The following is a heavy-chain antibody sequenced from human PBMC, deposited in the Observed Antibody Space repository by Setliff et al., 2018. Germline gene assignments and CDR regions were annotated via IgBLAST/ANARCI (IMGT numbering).Heavy chain of an antibody. Sequence: ASVKVSCKASGYTFTSYAMHWVRQAPGQRLEWMGWINAGNANTKYSPEFQGRVTITRDTSASTAYMELSSLRSEDMAVYYCARADCSGGSCYREFDYWGQGTLVTVS. CDR2: INAGNANT. V-gene: IGHV1-3*03. J-gene: IGHJ4*02. CDR3: ARADCSGGSCYREFDY. D-gene: IGHD2-15*01. CDR1: GYTFTSYA.